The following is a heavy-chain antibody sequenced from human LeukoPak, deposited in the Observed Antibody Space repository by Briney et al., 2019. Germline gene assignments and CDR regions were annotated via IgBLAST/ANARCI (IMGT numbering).Heavy chain of an antibody. V-gene: IGHV1-2*06. D-gene: IGHD7-27*01. J-gene: IGHJ4*02. CDR1: GYTFTGYY. CDR2: INPNSGGT. CDR3: ARPTGEFDY. Sequence: ASVTVSCTASGYTFTGYYMHWVRQAPGQGLEWMGRINPNSGGTSYAQKFQGRVTMTRDTSISTAYMELSRLRSDDTAAYYCARPTGEFDYWGQGTLVTVSS.